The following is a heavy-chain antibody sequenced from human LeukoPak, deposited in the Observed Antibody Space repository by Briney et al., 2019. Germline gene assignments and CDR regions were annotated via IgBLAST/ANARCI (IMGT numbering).Heavy chain of an antibody. CDR2: IYSGGST. CDR3: ARERIVVVPAGYHYYGMDV. V-gene: IGHV3-66*01. CDR1: GFTVSSNY. D-gene: IGHD2-2*01. J-gene: IGHJ6*02. Sequence: GGSLRLSCAASGFTVSSNYMSWVRQAPGKGLEWVSVIYSGGSTYYADSVKGRFTISRDNSKNTLYLQMNSLRAEDTAVYYCARERIVVVPAGYHYYGMDVWGQGTTVTVSS.